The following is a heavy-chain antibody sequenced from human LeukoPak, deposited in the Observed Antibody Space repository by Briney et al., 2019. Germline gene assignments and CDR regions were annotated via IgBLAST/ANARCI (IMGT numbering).Heavy chain of an antibody. CDR3: ARDLRGYSYGYHYYYYMDV. CDR1: GYTFTGYY. Sequence: ASVKVSCNASGYTFTGYYMHWVRQAPGQVLEWMGWITPNRGDTNYAQKLQGRVTMTRDTSISTAYMELSSLRSDDTAVYYCARDLRGYSYGYHYYYYMDVWGKGTTVTVSS. J-gene: IGHJ6*03. CDR2: ITPNRGDT. D-gene: IGHD5-18*01. V-gene: IGHV1-2*02.